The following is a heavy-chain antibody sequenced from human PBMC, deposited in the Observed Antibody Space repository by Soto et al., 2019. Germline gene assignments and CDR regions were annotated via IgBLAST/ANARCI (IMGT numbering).Heavy chain of an antibody. CDR1: SGSISSSNW. Sequence: SETLSLTCAVSSGSISSSNWWSWVRQPPGKGLEWIGEIYHSGSTNYNPSLKSRVTISVDKSKNQFSLKLGSVTAADTAVYYCARGVGDYIWGSYLSGYFDYWGQGTLVTVSS. D-gene: IGHD3-16*02. J-gene: IGHJ4*02. CDR3: ARGVGDYIWGSYLSGYFDY. CDR2: IYHSGST. V-gene: IGHV4-4*02.